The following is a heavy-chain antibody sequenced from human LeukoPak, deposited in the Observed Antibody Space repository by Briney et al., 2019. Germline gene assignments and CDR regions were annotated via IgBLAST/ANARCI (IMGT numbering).Heavy chain of an antibody. D-gene: IGHD3-10*01. CDR1: GFIFSSYE. Sequence: PGGSLRLSCAASGFIFSSYEMNWVRQAPGKGLEWVSYISSSGRIIDNAESVKGRFTISRDNSKNTLYLQMNSLRAEDTAVYYCAKDHFMVRGTHFDYWGQGTLVTVSS. V-gene: IGHV3-48*03. J-gene: IGHJ4*02. CDR3: AKDHFMVRGTHFDY. CDR2: ISSSGRII.